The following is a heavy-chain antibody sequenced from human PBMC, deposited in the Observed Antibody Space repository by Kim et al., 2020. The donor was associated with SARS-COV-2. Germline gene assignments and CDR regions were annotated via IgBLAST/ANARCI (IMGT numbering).Heavy chain of an antibody. Sequence: GGSLRFSCAASGFTFSDSPVHWVRQASGRGLEWVGRIRSKANSYATGYAASVKGRFTISRDDSKNTAYLQLNSLKTEDTAVYYCTRIPGTTVAFWDAFDIWGQGTMVTVSS. D-gene: IGHD1-1*01. J-gene: IGHJ3*02. CDR1: GFTFSDSP. CDR2: IRSKANSYAT. V-gene: IGHV3-73*01. CDR3: TRIPGTTVAFWDAFDI.